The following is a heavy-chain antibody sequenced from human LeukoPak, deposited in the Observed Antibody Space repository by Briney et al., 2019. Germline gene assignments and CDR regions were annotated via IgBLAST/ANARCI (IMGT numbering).Heavy chain of an antibody. CDR1: GDPIGNTNHH. CDR3: YTTGFYVPRRDAFPV. CDR2: ISSTGTA. V-gene: IGHV4-39*05. J-gene: IGHJ3*01. Sequence: PSETLPHLCSVSGDPIGNTNHHWGWIRQSPERGLEWIGSISSTGTAYPSPSLGSRSTISIDTSKNKFSLHLRSVTATDTALYYCYTTGFYVPRRDAFPVWGQGTVVTVSS. D-gene: IGHD6-19*01.